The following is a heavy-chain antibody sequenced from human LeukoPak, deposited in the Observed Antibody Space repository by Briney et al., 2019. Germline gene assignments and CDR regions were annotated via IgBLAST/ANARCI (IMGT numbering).Heavy chain of an antibody. J-gene: IGHJ5*02. Sequence: PSETLSLTCTVSGDSISSYYWSWIRQPPGKGLEWIGSISYSGSTYYNPSLKSRVTISVDTSKNQFSLKLSSVTAADTAVYYCARDEVVVVPAAIRSGFDPWGQGTLVTVSS. CDR3: ARDEVVVVPAAIRSGFDP. D-gene: IGHD2-2*02. CDR2: ISYSGST. CDR1: GDSISSYY. V-gene: IGHV4-59*12.